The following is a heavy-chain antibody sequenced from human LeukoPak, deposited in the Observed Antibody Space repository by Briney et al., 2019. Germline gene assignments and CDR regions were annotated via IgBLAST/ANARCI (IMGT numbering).Heavy chain of an antibody. CDR3: ARAPLQIVGATTYYFDY. D-gene: IGHD1-26*01. Sequence: ASVKVSCKASGYTFTSYDINWVRQATGQGLEWMGWMNPNSGNTGYAQKFQGRVTMTRNTSISTAYMELSSLRSEDTAVYYCARAPLQIVGATTYYFDYWGQGTLVTVSS. V-gene: IGHV1-8*01. J-gene: IGHJ4*02. CDR2: MNPNSGNT. CDR1: GYTFTSYD.